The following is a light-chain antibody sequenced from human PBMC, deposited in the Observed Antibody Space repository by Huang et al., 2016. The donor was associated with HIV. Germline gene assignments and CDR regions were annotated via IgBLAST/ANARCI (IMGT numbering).Light chain of an antibody. Sequence: DIQMTQSPSTLSASVGDRVSITCRASQSISSWLAWYQQKPGKAPKLLFYQASSLQNGVPSRFSGSGSGTEFTLTISSLQPDDFATYYCQQYDSYSRWTFGQGTKVEVK. CDR3: QQYDSYSRWT. CDR2: QAS. V-gene: IGKV1-5*03. J-gene: IGKJ1*01. CDR1: QSISSW.